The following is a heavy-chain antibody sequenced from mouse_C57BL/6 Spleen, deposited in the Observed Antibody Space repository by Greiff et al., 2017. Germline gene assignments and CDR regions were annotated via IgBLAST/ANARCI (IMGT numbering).Heavy chain of an antibody. V-gene: IGHV14-4*01. CDR1: GFNIKDDY. D-gene: IGHD1-1*01. Sequence: VQLKESGAELVRPGASVKLSCTASGFNIKDDYMHWVKQRPEQGLEWIGWIDPENGDTEYASKFQGKATITADTSSNTAYLQLSSLTSEDTAVYYCTTGRAITTVVPFDYWGQGTTLTVSS. J-gene: IGHJ2*01. CDR2: IDPENGDT. CDR3: TTGRAITTVVPFDY.